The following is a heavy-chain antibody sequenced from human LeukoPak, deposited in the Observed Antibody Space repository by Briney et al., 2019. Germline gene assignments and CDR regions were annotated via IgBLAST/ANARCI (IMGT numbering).Heavy chain of an antibody. CDR2: IRGGGGSA. V-gene: IGHV3-23*01. J-gene: IGHJ3*02. D-gene: IGHD4-17*01. CDR3: ARDPTGDYIGAFGM. Sequence: GGSLRLSCTPSGFTSSAYAMMWSRQAPGKGPEGVSAIRGGGGSAFYAASVKSRFTISRDNSKYTLFLQMSSLRAEDTAVYYCARDPTGDYIGAFGMWGPGTMVTVSS. CDR1: GFTSSAYA.